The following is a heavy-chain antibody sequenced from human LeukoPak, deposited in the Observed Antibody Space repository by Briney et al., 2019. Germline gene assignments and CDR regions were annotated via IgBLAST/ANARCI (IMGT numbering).Heavy chain of an antibody. V-gene: IGHV3-11*01. CDR1: GITFSDYY. D-gene: IGHD5-24*01. CDR3: ASEVDGSYDAFDI. Sequence: PGGSLRLSCAASGITFSDYYMSWIRQAPGKGLEWVSYISSSGSTIYYADSVKGRFTISRDNAKNSLYLQMNSLRAEDTAVYYCASEVDGSYDAFDIWGQGTMVTVSS. J-gene: IGHJ3*02. CDR2: ISSSGSTI.